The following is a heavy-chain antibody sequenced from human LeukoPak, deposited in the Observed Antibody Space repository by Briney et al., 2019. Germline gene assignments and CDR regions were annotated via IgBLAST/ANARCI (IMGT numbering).Heavy chain of an antibody. D-gene: IGHD3-22*01. J-gene: IGHJ4*02. CDR3: ARSRHSFDSTGFPHY. CDR1: GFTFSDYS. V-gene: IGHV3-48*04. CDR2: IGSAI. Sequence: GGSLRLSCVASGFTFSDYSLNWVRQAPGKGLEWISYIGSAIYYADSVKGRFTISRDNAKNSLYLQMNSLRAEDTALYYCARSRHSFDSTGFPHYWGQGTLVTVSS.